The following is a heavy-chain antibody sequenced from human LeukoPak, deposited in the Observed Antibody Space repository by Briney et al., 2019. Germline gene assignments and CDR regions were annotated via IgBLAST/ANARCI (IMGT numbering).Heavy chain of an antibody. V-gene: IGHV3-7*01. CDR1: GFTFSSYW. CDR2: IKQDGSEK. CDR3: ATASYGSGRQDDY. D-gene: IGHD3-10*01. J-gene: IGHJ4*02. Sequence: GGSLRLSCAASGFTFSSYWMSWVRQAPGKGLEWVANIKQDGSEKYYVDSVKGRFTISRDNAKNSLYLQMNSLRAEDTAVYYCATASYGSGRQDDYWGQGTLVTVSS.